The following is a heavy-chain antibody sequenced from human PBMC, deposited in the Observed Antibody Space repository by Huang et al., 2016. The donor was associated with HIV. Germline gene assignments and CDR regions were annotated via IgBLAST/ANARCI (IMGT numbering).Heavy chain of an antibody. J-gene: IGHJ6*02. D-gene: IGHD3-10*01. CDR3: ARLIGSPSFYYGLDV. CDR1: GYRFRSNW. CDR2: IYPGYCYT. V-gene: IGHV5-51*01. Sequence: EVQLVQSGAEVKKPGESLKISCKGSGYRFRSNWIGWVRQMPGKGLEWMGIIYPGYCYTRYSPSFQGQVTISADKSINTAYLQWSSLKASDTAMYYCARLIGSPSFYYGLDVWGQGTTVTVSS.